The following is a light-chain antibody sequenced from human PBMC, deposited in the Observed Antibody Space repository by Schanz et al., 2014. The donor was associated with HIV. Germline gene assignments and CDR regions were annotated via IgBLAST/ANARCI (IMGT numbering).Light chain of an antibody. CDR3: GVWDSSLSAWV. Sequence: QSVLTQPPSVSAAPGQKVTISCSGSSSNIGNNYVSWYQQLPGTAPKLLIYDNYQRPSGVPDRFSASKSGASATLAIAGLQAGDEGDYFCGVWDSSLSAWVFGGGTKLTVL. J-gene: IGLJ3*02. V-gene: IGLV1-51*01. CDR2: DNY. CDR1: SSNIGNNY.